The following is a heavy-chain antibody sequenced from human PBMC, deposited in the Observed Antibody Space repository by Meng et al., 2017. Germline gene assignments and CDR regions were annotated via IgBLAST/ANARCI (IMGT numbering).Heavy chain of an antibody. J-gene: IGHJ4*02. V-gene: IGHV6-1*01. D-gene: IGHD2-8*02. CDR3: ARGVVYAISYFDY. Sequence: HILQSGLDLANPLQTLPPTRAISGDSVSSNSAAWNWIRQSPSRGLEWLGRTYYRSKWYNDYAVSVKSRITINPDTSKNQFSLQLNSVTPEDTAVYYCARGVVYAISYFDYWGQGTLVTVSS. CDR2: TYYRSKWYN. CDR1: GDSVSSNSAA.